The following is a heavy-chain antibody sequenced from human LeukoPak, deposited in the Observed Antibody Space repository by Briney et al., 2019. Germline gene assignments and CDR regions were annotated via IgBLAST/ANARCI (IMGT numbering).Heavy chain of an antibody. CDR3: ASERISWIQLWRAYYYMDV. D-gene: IGHD5-18*01. J-gene: IGHJ6*03. Sequence: GASVKVSCKASGYTFTGYYMHWVRQAPGQGLEWMGGIIPIFGTANYAQKFQGRVTITADKSTSTAYMELSSLRSEDTAVYYCASERISWIQLWRAYYYMDVWGKGTTVTVSS. V-gene: IGHV1-69*06. CDR1: GYTFTGYY. CDR2: IIPIFGTA.